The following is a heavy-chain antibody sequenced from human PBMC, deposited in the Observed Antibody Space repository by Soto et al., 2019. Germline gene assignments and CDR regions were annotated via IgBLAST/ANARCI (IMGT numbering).Heavy chain of an antibody. V-gene: IGHV1-46*01. CDR3: ARAGHYYDSSGYLDY. D-gene: IGHD3-22*01. J-gene: IGHJ4*02. Sequence: GASVKVSCKASGYTFTIYYMHCVLQAALQGLEWMGIINPSGGSTSYAQKFQGRVTMTRDTSTSTVYMELSSLRSEDTAVYYCARAGHYYDSSGYLDYWGQGTLVTVSS. CDR2: INPSGGST. CDR1: GYTFTIYY.